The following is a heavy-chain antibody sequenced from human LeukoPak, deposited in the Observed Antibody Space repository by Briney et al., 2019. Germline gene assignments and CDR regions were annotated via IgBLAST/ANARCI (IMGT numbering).Heavy chain of an antibody. CDR1: GYTFTSYD. J-gene: IGHJ6*03. Sequence: SVKVSCKASGYTFTSYDINWVRQATGQGLEWMGGIIPIFGTANYAQKFQGRVTITADKSTSTAYMELSSLRSEDTAVYYCARAYYYDSSWYYYYYYMDVWGKGTTVTVSS. D-gene: IGHD3-22*01. CDR2: IIPIFGTA. CDR3: ARAYYYDSSWYYYYYYMDV. V-gene: IGHV1-69*06.